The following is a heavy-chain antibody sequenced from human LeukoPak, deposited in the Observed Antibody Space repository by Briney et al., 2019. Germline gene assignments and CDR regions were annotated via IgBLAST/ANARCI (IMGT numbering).Heavy chain of an antibody. CDR2: INPNSGGT. J-gene: IGHJ5*02. CDR1: GYTFTGYY. CDR3: ARDLPWTNQLIAVAGKNWFDP. Sequence: GASVKVSCKASGYTFTGYYMHWVRQAPGQGLEWMGWINPNSGGTNYAQKFQGRVTMTRDTSISTAYMELSRLRSDDTAVYYCARDLPWTNQLIAVAGKNWFDPWGQGTLVTVSS. V-gene: IGHV1-2*02. D-gene: IGHD6-19*01.